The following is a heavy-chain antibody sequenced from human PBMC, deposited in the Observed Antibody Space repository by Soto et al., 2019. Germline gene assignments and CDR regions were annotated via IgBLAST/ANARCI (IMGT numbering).Heavy chain of an antibody. J-gene: IGHJ4*02. V-gene: IGHV3-30-3*01. CDR1: GFSFSISP. Sequence: PGGSLRLSCAASGFSFSISPMHWVRQAPGKGPEWVALISYDGTNKFYADSVKGRFTISRDNSKSTLYLQVDSLRPEDAAVYYCARSRGQWELLGYWGQGTLVTVSS. D-gene: IGHD1-26*01. CDR3: ARSRGQWELLGY. CDR2: ISYDGTNK.